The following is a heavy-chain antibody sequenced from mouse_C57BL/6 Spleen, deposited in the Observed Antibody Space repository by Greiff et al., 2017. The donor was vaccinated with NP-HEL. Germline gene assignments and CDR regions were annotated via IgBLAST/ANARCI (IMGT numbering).Heavy chain of an antibody. Sequence: QVQLQQSGAELVKPGASVKISCKASGYAFSSSWKNWVKQRPGKGLEWIGRIYPGDGDTNYNGKFKGKATLTADKSSSTAYMQLSSLTSEDSAVYFCARGDWGYFDYWGQGTTLTVSS. CDR3: ARGDWGYFDY. CDR1: GYAFSSSW. J-gene: IGHJ2*01. V-gene: IGHV1-82*01. D-gene: IGHD4-1*01. CDR2: IYPGDGDT.